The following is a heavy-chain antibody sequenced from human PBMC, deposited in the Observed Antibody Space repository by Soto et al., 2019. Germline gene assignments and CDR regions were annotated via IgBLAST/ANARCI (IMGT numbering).Heavy chain of an antibody. V-gene: IGHV1-69*02. D-gene: IGHD3-9*01. Sequence: ASVKVSCKASGGTFSSYTISWVRQAPGQGLEWMGRIIPILGIANYAQKFQGRVTITADKSTSTAYMELSSLRSEDTAVYYCARTLYDDILTGYYSSGDYWGQGTLVTVSS. J-gene: IGHJ4*02. CDR2: IIPILGIA. CDR3: ARTLYDDILTGYYSSGDY. CDR1: GGTFSSYT.